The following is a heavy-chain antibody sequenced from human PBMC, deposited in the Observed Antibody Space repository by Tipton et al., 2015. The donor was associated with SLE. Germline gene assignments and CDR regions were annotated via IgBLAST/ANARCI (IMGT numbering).Heavy chain of an antibody. Sequence: TLSLTCAVSGYSISSGYYWGWIRQPPGKGLEGIGSIYGSGSSYYNPSLRSRVTISVDPSKNQFSLKLSSVTAADTAVYYCARAWTSTWYPYDAFDIWGQGTMVTVSS. CDR1: GYSISSGYY. CDR3: ARAWTSTWYPYDAFDI. V-gene: IGHV4-38-2*01. D-gene: IGHD6-13*01. J-gene: IGHJ3*02. CDR2: IYGSGSS.